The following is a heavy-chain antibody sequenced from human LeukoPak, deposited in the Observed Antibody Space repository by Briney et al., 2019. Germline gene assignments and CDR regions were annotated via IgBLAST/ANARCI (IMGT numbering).Heavy chain of an antibody. J-gene: IGHJ4*02. CDR3: TTRLGIAVAGFDY. D-gene: IGHD6-19*01. CDR1: GFTFSNAW. CDR2: IKSKTDGGTT. V-gene: IGHV3-15*01. Sequence: PGGSLRLSCAASGFTFSNAWMSWVRQAPGKGLEWVGRIKSKTDGGTTDYAAPVKGRFTISRDDSKNTLYLQMNSLKTEDTAVYYCTTRLGIAVAGFDYWGQGTLVTVSS.